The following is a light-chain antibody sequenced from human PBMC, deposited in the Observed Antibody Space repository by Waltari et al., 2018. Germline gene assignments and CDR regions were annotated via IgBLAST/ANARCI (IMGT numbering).Light chain of an antibody. CDR3: QQYNNWPPRAT. CDR2: GAS. J-gene: IGKJ4*01. CDR1: QSVSSN. V-gene: IGKV3D-15*01. Sequence: EIVMTQSPATLSVSPGERATLSCRASQSVSSNLAWYQQKPGQAPRLLMYGASTRATGIPARFIGSGSGTEFTLTISSLQSEDFALYYCQQYNNWPPRATFGGGTKVELK.